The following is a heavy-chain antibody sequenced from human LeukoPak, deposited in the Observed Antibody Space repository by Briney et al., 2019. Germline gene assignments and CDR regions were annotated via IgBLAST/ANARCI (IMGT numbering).Heavy chain of an antibody. CDR2: ISSSGTI. Sequence: GGSLRLSCAASGFTFSDYFMSWIRQAPGKGLEWVSHISSSGTIYYADSVKGRATISRDNAKNSLYLQMNSLRAEDTAVYYCAREFCSSTNCYFDYWGQGTLVTVSS. V-gene: IGHV3-11*04. J-gene: IGHJ4*02. CDR3: AREFCSSTNCYFDY. D-gene: IGHD2-2*01. CDR1: GFTFSDYF.